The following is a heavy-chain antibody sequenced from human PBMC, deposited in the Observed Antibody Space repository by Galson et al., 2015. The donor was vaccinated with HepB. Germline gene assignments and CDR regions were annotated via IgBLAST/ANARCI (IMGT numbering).Heavy chain of an antibody. J-gene: IGHJ4*02. D-gene: IGHD3-22*01. V-gene: IGHV1-18*01. CDR2: ISAYNGNT. CDR3: ARDETYYYDSGGYYSGTLFDY. Sequence: SVKVSCKASGYTFSNYGVTWVRQAPGQGLEWMGWISAYNGNTNYAQRFQGRVTMTTDTSTSTAYMELRSLKSDDTAVYYCARDETYYYDSGGYYSGTLFDYWGQGTLVTVSS. CDR1: GYTFSNYG.